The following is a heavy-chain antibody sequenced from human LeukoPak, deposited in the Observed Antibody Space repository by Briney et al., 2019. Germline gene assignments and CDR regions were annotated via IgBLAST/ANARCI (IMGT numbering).Heavy chain of an antibody. J-gene: IGHJ4*02. Sequence: GGSLRLSCAASGFTFSSYSMSWVRQAPGKGLEWVSVIYSGGSTYYADSVKGRFTISRDNSKNTLYLQMNSLRAEDTAVYYCARGSKIYYFDYWGQGTLVTVSS. V-gene: IGHV3-66*01. CDR1: GFTFSSYS. CDR2: IYSGGST. D-gene: IGHD2/OR15-2a*01. CDR3: ARGSKIYYFDY.